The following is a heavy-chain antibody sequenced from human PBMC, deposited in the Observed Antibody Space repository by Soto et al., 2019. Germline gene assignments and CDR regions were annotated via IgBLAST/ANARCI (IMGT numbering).Heavy chain of an antibody. CDR1: GYIFSSHG. Sequence: QVHLVQSGAEVKKPGASVKVSCKASGYIFSSHGISWVRQAPGRGLEWMAWISAYNGDRNYAETLQGRVTVTTDTSTNTAYMERRRRSSDDTAVDYCAREALDADYLEFWGQGNLVTVSS. CDR3: AREALDADYLEF. CDR2: ISAYNGDR. J-gene: IGHJ4*02. D-gene: IGHD3-16*02. V-gene: IGHV1-18*01.